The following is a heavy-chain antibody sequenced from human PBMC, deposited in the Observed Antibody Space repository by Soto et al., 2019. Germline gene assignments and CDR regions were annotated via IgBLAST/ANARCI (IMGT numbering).Heavy chain of an antibody. CDR3: ARWGDTAVARAPGDY. CDR2: VYYSGST. Sequence: SETLSLTCTVSGGSISSLYWSWIRQPPGRGLEWIGYVYYSGSTNYNPSLKSRVTISVDTSKNHFSLKLRSVTAADTAVYYCARWGDTAVARAPGDYWGQGTLVTVSS. D-gene: IGHD5-18*01. J-gene: IGHJ4*02. CDR1: GGSISSLY. V-gene: IGHV4-59*11.